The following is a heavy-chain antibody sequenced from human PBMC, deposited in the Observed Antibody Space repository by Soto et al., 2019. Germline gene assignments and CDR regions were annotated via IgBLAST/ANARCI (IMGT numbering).Heavy chain of an antibody. CDR1: GYTFTNSG. V-gene: IGHV1-18*01. Sequence: ASVKVSCKASGYTFTNSGISWVRQAPGQGLEWMGWIGAYNGHTKYAQKLQGRVTMTTDTSTSTAYMELRSLRSDDTAVYYCARVAGGYNYLYFDYWGQGTLVTVSS. CDR2: IGAYNGHT. J-gene: IGHJ4*02. D-gene: IGHD5-12*01. CDR3: ARVAGGYNYLYFDY.